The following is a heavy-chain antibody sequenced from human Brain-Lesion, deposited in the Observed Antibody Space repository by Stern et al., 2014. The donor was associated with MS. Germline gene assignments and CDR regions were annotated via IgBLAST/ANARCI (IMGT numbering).Heavy chain of an antibody. D-gene: IGHD3-22*01. CDR3: ARGARYSDSSGYYFYFDY. J-gene: IGHJ4*02. CDR1: GGSINSGGYY. V-gene: IGHV4-31*03. Sequence: ESGPGLVKPSQTLPLTCTVSGGSINSGGYYWSWIRQYPGKGLEWIGYIYYTGSAYYDPSLKSRLSMSIDTSKNQFSLNLNSVTAADTAVYYCARGARYSDSSGYYFYFDYWGQGTLVTVSS. CDR2: IYYTGSA.